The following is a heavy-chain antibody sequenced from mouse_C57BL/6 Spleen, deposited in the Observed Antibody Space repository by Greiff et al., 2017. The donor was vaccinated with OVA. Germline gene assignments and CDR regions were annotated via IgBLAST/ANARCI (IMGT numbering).Heavy chain of an antibody. D-gene: IGHD2-3*01. CDR2: ISSGGSYT. CDR1: GFTFSSYG. Sequence: EVQLVESGGDLVKPGGSPKLSCAASGFTFSSYGMSWVRQTPDKRLEWVATISSGGSYTYYPDSVKGRFTISRDNAKNTLYLQMSSLKSEDTAMYYCARHDDGYYQDYWGQGTSVTVSS. J-gene: IGHJ4*01. CDR3: ARHDDGYYQDY. V-gene: IGHV5-6*01.